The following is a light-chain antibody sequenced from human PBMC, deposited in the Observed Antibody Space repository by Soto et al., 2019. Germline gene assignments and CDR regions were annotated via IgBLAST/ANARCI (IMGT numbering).Light chain of an antibody. CDR2: DVS. V-gene: IGLV2-14*01. Sequence: QSVLTQPASVSGSPGQSITISCTGTSSDVGGYNYVSWYQQHPGKAPKLMIYDVSNRPSGVSNRFSGSKSGNTASLTISGLQAEDEADYYCSSYTSSSTLEIGGGTKLTV. CDR3: SSYTSSSTLE. J-gene: IGLJ2*01. CDR1: SSDVGGYNY.